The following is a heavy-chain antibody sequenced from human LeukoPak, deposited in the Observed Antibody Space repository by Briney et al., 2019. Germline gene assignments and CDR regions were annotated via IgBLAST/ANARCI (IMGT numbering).Heavy chain of an antibody. CDR2: IRNDGSSK. CDR1: KLSFSSYG. CDR3: AKFGSSGLQGY. D-gene: IGHD6-6*01. J-gene: IGHJ4*02. Sequence: GGSLRLSCAASKLSFSSYGMHWVRQAPGKGLEWVAFIRNDGSSKQYADSVKGRFTISRDNFKNTLYLQMNSLKSEDTAVYYCAKFGSSGLQGYWGQGTLVTVSS. V-gene: IGHV3-30*02.